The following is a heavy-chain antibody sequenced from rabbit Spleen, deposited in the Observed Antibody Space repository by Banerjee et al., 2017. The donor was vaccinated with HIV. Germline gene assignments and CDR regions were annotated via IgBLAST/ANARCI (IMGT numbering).Heavy chain of an antibody. Sequence: TCTPSGFSFSSDYYMCWVRQAPGKGLEWIACIYTSSTGNTYYATWAQGRFTISKASSTTVTLQVTRLTAADTATYFCARDLDDVIGWNFDWWGPGTLVTVS. CDR1: GFSFSSDYY. CDR3: ARDLDDVIGWNFDW. D-gene: IGHD1-1*01. CDR2: IYTSSTGNT. V-gene: IGHV1S40*01. J-gene: IGHJ6*01.